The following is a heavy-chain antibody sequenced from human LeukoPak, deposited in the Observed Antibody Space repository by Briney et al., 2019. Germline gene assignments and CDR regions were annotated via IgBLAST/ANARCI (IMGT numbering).Heavy chain of an antibody. V-gene: IGHV4-4*07. J-gene: IGHJ4*02. Sequence: PSETLSLTCTVSGDSISSYYWSWIRQPAGKGLEWIGRIYTSGSTNYNPSLRSRVTMSVDTSKKQFSLKLSSVTAADTAVYYCARDPYGSGKGFDYWGQGTLVTVSS. CDR3: ARDPYGSGKGFDY. CDR1: GDSISSYY. CDR2: IYTSGST. D-gene: IGHD3-10*01.